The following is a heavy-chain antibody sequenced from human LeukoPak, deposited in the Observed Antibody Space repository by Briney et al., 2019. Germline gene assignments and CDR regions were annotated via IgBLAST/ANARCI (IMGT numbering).Heavy chain of an antibody. CDR1: GYTFTSYG. CDR2: ISAYNGNT. V-gene: IGHV1-18*01. CDR3: ARASRLGYCSSTSCSPLGY. Sequence: ASVKVSCKASGYTFTSYGISWVRQAPGQGLEWMGWISAYNGNTNYAQKLQGRVTMTTDTSTSTAYTELRSLRSDDTAVYYCARASRLGYCSSTSCSPLGYWGQGTLVTVSS. J-gene: IGHJ4*02. D-gene: IGHD2-2*01.